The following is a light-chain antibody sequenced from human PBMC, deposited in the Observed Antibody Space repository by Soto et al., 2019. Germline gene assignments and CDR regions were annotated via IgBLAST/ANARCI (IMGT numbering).Light chain of an antibody. J-gene: IGKJ1*01. V-gene: IGKV1-5*01. Sequence: DIQLTQSPSTLSASVGDRVTLTCRASQSIIRRLAWYQQKPGKAPKLLIYDASSLQGGVPSRFSGSGSGTEFTLTISSLQPEDFATYYCQQYNDYWTFGQGTKVEF. CDR3: QQYNDYWT. CDR1: QSIIRR. CDR2: DAS.